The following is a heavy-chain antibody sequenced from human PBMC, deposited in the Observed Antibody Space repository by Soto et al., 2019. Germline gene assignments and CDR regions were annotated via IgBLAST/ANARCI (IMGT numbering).Heavy chain of an antibody. CDR2: ISGYTGNT. J-gene: IGHJ6*02. V-gene: IGHV1-18*01. D-gene: IGHD3-16*01. CDR1: GYTFTNYG. CDR3: ARPMKGGNYFYTMDV. Sequence: QGQLEQSGTEVKKPGASVKVSCKASGYTFTNYGITWVRQAPGQGLEWMGWISGYTGNTNYVQNLQGRITMTIDTSTSTAYMELRSQRSDDTAVYYCARPMKGGNYFYTMDVWGQGTTVTVSS.